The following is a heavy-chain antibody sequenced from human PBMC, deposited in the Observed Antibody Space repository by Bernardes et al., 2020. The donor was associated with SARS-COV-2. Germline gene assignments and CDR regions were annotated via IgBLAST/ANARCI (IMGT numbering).Heavy chain of an antibody. CDR3: AREFIAAAGRDFDY. CDR1: GYTFSDYY. D-gene: IGHD6-13*01. V-gene: IGHV1-2*02. Sequence: ASVKVSCKASGYTFSDYYIHWVRQAPGQGLEWMGWINPNSGGTNYAQKFQGRVTMTRDTSISTAYMELSRLRSDDTAVYYCAREFIAAAGRDFDYWGQGTLVTVSS. J-gene: IGHJ4*02. CDR2: INPNSGGT.